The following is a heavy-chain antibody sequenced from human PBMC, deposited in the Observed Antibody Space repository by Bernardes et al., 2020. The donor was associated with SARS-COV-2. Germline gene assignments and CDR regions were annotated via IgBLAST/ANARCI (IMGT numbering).Heavy chain of an antibody. D-gene: IGHD6-13*01. CDR2: VYFTGNT. CDR3: ARDVFLGSSWDQSYYGMDV. J-gene: IGHJ6*02. CDR1: VGPIGSHY. V-gene: IGHV4-59*11. Sequence: EPFSLTSTVSVGPIGSHYWSWIRPSPGKGLEWIGTVYFTGNTNHNPALRSRAIIGIDTSKSQFSLRLNSVTAADAAVYYCARDVFLGSSWDQSYYGMDVWGQGTTVTVSS.